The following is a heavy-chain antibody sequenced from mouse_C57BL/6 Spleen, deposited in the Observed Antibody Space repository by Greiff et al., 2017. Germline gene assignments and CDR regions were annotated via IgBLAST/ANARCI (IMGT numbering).Heavy chain of an antibody. Sequence: VHVKQSGTVLARPGASVKMSCKTSGYTFTSYWMHWVKQRPGQGLEWIGAIYPGNSDTSYNQKFKGKAKLTAVTSASTAYMELSSLTNEDSAVYYCTRTYYYGSWFAYWGHGTLVTVSA. CDR1: GYTFTSYW. CDR3: TRTYYYGSWFAY. V-gene: IGHV1-5*01. CDR2: IYPGNSDT. D-gene: IGHD1-1*01. J-gene: IGHJ3*01.